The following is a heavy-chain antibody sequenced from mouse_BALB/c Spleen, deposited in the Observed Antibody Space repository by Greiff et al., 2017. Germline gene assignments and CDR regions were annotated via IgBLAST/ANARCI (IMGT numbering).Heavy chain of an antibody. CDR1: GFSLTSYG. D-gene: IGHD1-1*01. CDR3: ARNNYYGSAWFAY. V-gene: IGHV2-2*02. Sequence: VKLMESGPGLVQPSQSLSITCTVSGFSLTSYGVHWVRQSPGKGLEWLGVIWSGGSTDYNAAFISRLSISKDNSKSQVFFKMNSLQANDTAIYYCARNNYYGSAWFAYWGQGTLVTVSA. J-gene: IGHJ3*01. CDR2: IWSGGST.